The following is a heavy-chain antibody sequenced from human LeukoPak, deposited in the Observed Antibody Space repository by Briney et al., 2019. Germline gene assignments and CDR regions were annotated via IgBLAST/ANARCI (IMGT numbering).Heavy chain of an antibody. D-gene: IGHD6-19*01. CDR3: ARDRVGGSFDF. Sequence: GGSLRLSCAASGFAFSSYAMNWVRQAPGKGLEWVSFISSTSETIYYADSMKGRFTISRDNAESSLYLQMSSLRADDTAVYYCARDRVGGSFDFWGQGTLVTVSS. CDR1: GFAFSSYA. CDR2: ISSTSETI. V-gene: IGHV3-48*01. J-gene: IGHJ4*02.